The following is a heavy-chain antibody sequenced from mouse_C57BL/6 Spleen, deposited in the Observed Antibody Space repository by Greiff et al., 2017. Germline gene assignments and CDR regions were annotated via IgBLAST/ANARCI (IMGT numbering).Heavy chain of an antibody. CDR3: ARSPYAMDY. Sequence: EVKVEESGGGLVQPGGSLSLSCAASGFTFTDYYMSWVRQPPGKALEWLGFIRNKANGYTTEYSASVKGRFTISRDNSQSILYLQMNALRAEDSATYYCARSPYAMDYWGQGTSVTVSS. J-gene: IGHJ4*01. V-gene: IGHV7-3*01. CDR1: GFTFTDYY. CDR2: IRNKANGYTT.